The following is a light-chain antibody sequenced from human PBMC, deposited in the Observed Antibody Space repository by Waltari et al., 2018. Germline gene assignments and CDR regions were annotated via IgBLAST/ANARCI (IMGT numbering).Light chain of an antibody. CDR3: QQYNTYSS. CDR1: QRISNW. Sequence: IQLTQSPSSLSASVGDRVTITCRASQRISNWLAWYQQKPGKAPILLIYKASILKSGVPSRFSGSGSGAQVTLTICNLQPGDFATYYCQQYNTYSSFGQGTKLEIK. J-gene: IGKJ2*01. CDR2: KAS. V-gene: IGKV1-5*03.